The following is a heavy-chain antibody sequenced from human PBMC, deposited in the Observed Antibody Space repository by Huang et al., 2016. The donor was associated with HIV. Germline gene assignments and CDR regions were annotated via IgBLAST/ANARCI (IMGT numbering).Heavy chain of an antibody. V-gene: IGHV4-34*02. CDR2: INHSGNT. Sequence: QVQLEQWGAGLLKASETLSLTCAVYGGSFSGYYWNWLCQAPGKGLEWVGEINHSGNTNYNPSLKSGVNMSVDTSKSQFSLYLTSLSAADTGTYFCARRYNSRRDYWGRGTLVTVHS. CDR1: GGSFSGYY. D-gene: IGHD3-22*01. J-gene: IGHJ4*02. CDR3: ARRYNSRRDY.